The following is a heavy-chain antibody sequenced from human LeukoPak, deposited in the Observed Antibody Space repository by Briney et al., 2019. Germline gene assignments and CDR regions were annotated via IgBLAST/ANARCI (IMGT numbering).Heavy chain of an antibody. D-gene: IGHD2-15*01. CDR2: IYYSGST. J-gene: IGHJ5*02. V-gene: IGHV4-59*01. CDR1: GGSISSYY. CDR3: ARVPVVAATCWFDP. Sequence: PSETLSLTCTVSGGSISSYYWSSIRQPPGKGLEWIGYIYYSGSTNYNPSLKSRVTISVDTSKNQFSLKLSSVTAADTAVYYCARVPVVAATCWFDPWGQGTLVTVSS.